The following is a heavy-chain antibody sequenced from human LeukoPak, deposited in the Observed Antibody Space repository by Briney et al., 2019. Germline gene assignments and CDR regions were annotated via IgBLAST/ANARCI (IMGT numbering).Heavy chain of an antibody. CDR1: GYTFTSYG. CDR3: ARVVRGVIRAFDI. CDR2: ISAYNGNT. D-gene: IGHD3-10*01. J-gene: IGHJ3*02. Sequence: ASVKVSCKASGYTFTSYGISWVRQAPGQGLEWMGWISAYNGNTNYAQKFQGRVTMTRDTSISTAYMELNRLRSDDTAVYYCARVVRGVIRAFDIWGQGTMVTVSS. V-gene: IGHV1-18*01.